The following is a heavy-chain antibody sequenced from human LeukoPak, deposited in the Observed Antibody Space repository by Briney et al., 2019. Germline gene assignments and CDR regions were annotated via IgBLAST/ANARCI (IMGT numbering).Heavy chain of an antibody. V-gene: IGHV3-30*18. CDR3: AKDALVVINGYFDY. D-gene: IGHD3-22*01. CDR1: GFTFSRYG. Sequence: GRSLRLSCAASGFTFSRYGMHWVRQAPGKGLKWVAVISYDGSNKYYAESVKGRFSISRDNSKNTLYLQMNSLRAEDTAVYYCAKDALVVINGYFDYWGQGTLVTVSS. CDR2: ISYDGSNK. J-gene: IGHJ4*02.